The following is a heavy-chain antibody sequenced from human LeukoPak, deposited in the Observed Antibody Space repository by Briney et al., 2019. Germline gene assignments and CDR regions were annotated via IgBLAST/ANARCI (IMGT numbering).Heavy chain of an antibody. J-gene: IGHJ5*02. CDR1: GGSFSAYY. D-gene: IGHD3-9*01. CDR3: ARSPLTGNYGDWFDP. Sequence: SETLSLTCGVSGGSFSAYYWSWIRQPPGKGLELIGEINHSGRTNYNPSLKSRVTISVDTSKNQFSLNLSSVTAADTAVYYCARSPLTGNYGDWFDPWGQGTLVIVSS. CDR2: INHSGRT. V-gene: IGHV4-34*01.